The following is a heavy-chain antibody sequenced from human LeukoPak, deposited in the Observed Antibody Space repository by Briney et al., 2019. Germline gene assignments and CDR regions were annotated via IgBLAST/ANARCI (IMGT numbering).Heavy chain of an antibody. CDR2: ISAYNGNT. D-gene: IGHD4-17*01. CDR3: ARDRVTTHSYYYGMDV. Sequence: GASVKVSCKASGYTFTIYGISWVRQAPGQGLEWMGWISAYNGNTNYAQKLQGRVTMTADTSTSTAYMELRSLRSDDTAVYYCARDRVTTHSYYYGMDVWGQGTTVTVSS. J-gene: IGHJ6*02. V-gene: IGHV1-18*01. CDR1: GYTFTIYG.